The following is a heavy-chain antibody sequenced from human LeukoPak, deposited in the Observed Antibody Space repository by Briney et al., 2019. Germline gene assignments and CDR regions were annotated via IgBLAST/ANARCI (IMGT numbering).Heavy chain of an antibody. CDR1: GFTFSTYS. J-gene: IGHJ4*02. CDR3: ARISLYYDSSGYYCDY. V-gene: IGHV3-21*01. D-gene: IGHD3-22*01. CDR2: ISSSSTYI. Sequence: GGSLRLSCAASGFTFSTYSMNWVRQAPGKGLEWVSSISSSSTYIYYSDSVKGRFTISRDNAKNSLYLQMNSLRAEDTAVYYCARISLYYDSSGYYCDYWGQGTLVTVSS.